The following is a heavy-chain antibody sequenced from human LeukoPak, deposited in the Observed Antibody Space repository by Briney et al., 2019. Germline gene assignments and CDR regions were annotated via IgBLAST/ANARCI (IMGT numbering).Heavy chain of an antibody. CDR3: ARVMWPGDSSGYYFDY. CDR2: INPNSGGT. J-gene: IGHJ4*02. D-gene: IGHD3-22*01. Sequence: GASVKVSCMASGYTFTSYGISWVRQAPGQGLEWMGRINPNSGGTNYAQKFQGRLTMTRDTSISTAYMELSRLRSDDTAVYYCARVMWPGDSSGYYFDYWGQGTLVTVSS. V-gene: IGHV1-2*06. CDR1: GYTFTSYG.